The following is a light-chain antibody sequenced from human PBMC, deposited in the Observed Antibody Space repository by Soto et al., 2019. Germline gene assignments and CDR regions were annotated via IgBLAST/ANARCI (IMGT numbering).Light chain of an antibody. CDR1: SSAVGYYNR. J-gene: IGLJ1*01. CDR3: SSYTTSSTYV. Sequence: QSALTQPPSVSGSPGQSVAISCTGTSSAVGYYNRVSWYQQPPGTAPKLMIYDVSNRPSGIPDRFSGSKSGNAASLTISGLQAEDEADYYCSSYTTSSTYVFGTGTKLTVL. V-gene: IGLV2-18*02. CDR2: DVS.